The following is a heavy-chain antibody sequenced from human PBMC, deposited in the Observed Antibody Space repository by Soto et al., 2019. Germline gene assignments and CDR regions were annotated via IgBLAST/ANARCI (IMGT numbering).Heavy chain of an antibody. V-gene: IGHV3-53*04. Sequence: EVQLVESGGDLVQPGGSLRLSCVASGFSVNSGYMNWVRQAPGKGPQWVSVIYRGGTTYQPDSVKGRFTISRDDSKNALYLQMNSLRPEDTAVYYSARANVFNAFDIWGPGTMVTVSS. CDR2: IYRGGTT. CDR3: ARANVFNAFDI. J-gene: IGHJ3*02. CDR1: GFSVNSGY.